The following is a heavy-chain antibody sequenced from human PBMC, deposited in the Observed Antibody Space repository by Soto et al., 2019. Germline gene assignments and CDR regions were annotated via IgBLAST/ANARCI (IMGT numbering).Heavy chain of an antibody. V-gene: IGHV1-18*01. Sequence: QVQLVQSGPEVKKPGAAVTVACKDSGYTFTKYGFNWVRQAPGQGLEWMGWISAYNGHTKYSQIFQARVIMTTDTSTSTAYMELRSLTSDDTAVYYCAREGAGTKPLGYWGQGTLVTVSS. CDR3: AREGAGTKPLGY. CDR1: GYTFTKYG. D-gene: IGHD2-8*01. J-gene: IGHJ4*02. CDR2: ISAYNGHT.